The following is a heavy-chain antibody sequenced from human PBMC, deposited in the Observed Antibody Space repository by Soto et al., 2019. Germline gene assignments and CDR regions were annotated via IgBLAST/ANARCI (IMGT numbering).Heavy chain of an antibody. CDR1: GGPIASSSYY. J-gene: IGHJ4*02. CDR3: ARQYSAYNS. D-gene: IGHD1-26*01. V-gene: IGHV4-39*01. Sequence: SETLSLTCTVSGGPIASSSYYWGWIRQPPGKGLEWIGSIYYSGITYYNQSLKSRVTISVDTSKDQFSLKLSSVTAADTAVFFCARQYSAYNSWGQGTLVTVSS. CDR2: IYYSGIT.